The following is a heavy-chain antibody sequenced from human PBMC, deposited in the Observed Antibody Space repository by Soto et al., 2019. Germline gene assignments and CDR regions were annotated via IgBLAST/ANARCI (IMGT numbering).Heavy chain of an antibody. CDR2: T. D-gene: IGHD4-17*01. Sequence: TGYADSVKGRFTISRDNAKNSLYLEMNGLRAEDTAFYYGARDHRWGYECGDYGDSWGQGTLVTVSS. CDR3: ARDHRWGYECGDYGDS. V-gene: IGHV3-20*03. J-gene: IGHJ4*02.